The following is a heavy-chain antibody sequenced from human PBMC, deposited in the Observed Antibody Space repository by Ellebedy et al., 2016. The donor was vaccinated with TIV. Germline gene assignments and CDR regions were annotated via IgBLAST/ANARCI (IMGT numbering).Heavy chain of an antibody. CDR3: AKIAATTKLGAFDYGDY. CDR1: GFTFSDYG. D-gene: IGHD6-25*01. CDR2: IGYDGGDK. Sequence: PGGSLRLSCAASGFTFSDYGMHWVRQAPGKGLEWVAAIGYDGGDKYYADSVKGRFTISRDNSKNTLFLQMNSLRPEDTAVYYCAKIAATTKLGAFDYGDYWGQGTLVTVSS. J-gene: IGHJ4*02. V-gene: IGHV3-30*18.